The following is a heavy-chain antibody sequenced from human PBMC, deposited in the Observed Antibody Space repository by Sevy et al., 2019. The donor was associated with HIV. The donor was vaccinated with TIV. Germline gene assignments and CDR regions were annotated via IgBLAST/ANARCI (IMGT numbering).Heavy chain of an antibody. D-gene: IGHD2-15*01. CDR1: GFIFSGYN. J-gene: IGHJ6*02. Sequence: GGSLRLSCAAPGFIFSGYNMHWVRQAPGKGLEWVSSISTSSTYIYQADSVKGRFTISRDNAQNSVYLQMNSLRVEDTALYYCARGSCIGGSCHTGYHGMDVWGQGTTVTVSS. V-gene: IGHV3-21*06. CDR3: ARGSCIGGSCHTGYHGMDV. CDR2: ISTSSTYI.